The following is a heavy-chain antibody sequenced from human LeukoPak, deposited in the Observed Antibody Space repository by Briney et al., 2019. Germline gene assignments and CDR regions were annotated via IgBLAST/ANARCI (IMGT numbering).Heavy chain of an antibody. D-gene: IGHD3-10*01. Sequence: PGGSLRLSCAASGFTFSSYAMSWVRQAPGKGLEWVSAISGSGGSTYYADSVKGRFTISRDNSKNTLYLQMNSLRAEDTAVYYCAKNVLLWFGELRKEYYYYMDVWGKGTTVTVSS. CDR3: AKNVLLWFGELRKEYYYYMDV. CDR2: ISGSGGST. CDR1: GFTFSSYA. V-gene: IGHV3-23*01. J-gene: IGHJ6*03.